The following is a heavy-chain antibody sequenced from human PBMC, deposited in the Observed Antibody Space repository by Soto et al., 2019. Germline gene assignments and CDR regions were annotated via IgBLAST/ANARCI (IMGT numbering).Heavy chain of an antibody. D-gene: IGHD3-9*01. CDR2: FDPEDGET. V-gene: IGHV1-24*01. CDR1: GYTFTSYY. J-gene: IGHJ4*02. Sequence: ASVKVSCKASGYTFTSYYMHWVRQAPGKGLEWMGGFDPEDGETIYAQKFQGRVTMTEDTSTDTAYMELSSLRSEDTAVYYCATEGPYYDILTGYPYWGQGTLVTVSS. CDR3: ATEGPYYDILTGYPY.